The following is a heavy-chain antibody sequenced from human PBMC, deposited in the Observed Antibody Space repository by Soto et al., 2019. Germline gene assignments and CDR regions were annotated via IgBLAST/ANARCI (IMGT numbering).Heavy chain of an antibody. Sequence: QLQLQESGPGRVKSSETLSLTCTVSGGAITTEYYYWAWIRQPPGKRLEWIGSLYRTGDTSYNPSLKSRATMSVDTTDNQFFLELRSVTATDTSVYFCVKYMTVTTTLTTEYYGMDVWGQGTTVTVAS. D-gene: IGHD4-17*01. CDR3: VKYMTVTTTLTTEYYGMDV. V-gene: IGHV4-39*01. CDR1: GGAITTEYYY. J-gene: IGHJ6*02. CDR2: LYRTGDT.